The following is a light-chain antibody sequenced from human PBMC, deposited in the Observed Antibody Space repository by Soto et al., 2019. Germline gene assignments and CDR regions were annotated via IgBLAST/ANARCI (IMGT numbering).Light chain of an antibody. J-gene: IGKJ5*01. CDR1: QSDSSN. CDR3: QHYDSSST. CDR2: GAS. Sequence: EIVMTQSASTLSVSPGERATLSCRASQSDSSNLAWYQQTPGHAPRLLIYGASTSATGIPGRFSGSGSGTDFTLTISGLEPEDFAVYYCQHYDSSSTFGQGTRLEIK. V-gene: IGKV3-15*01.